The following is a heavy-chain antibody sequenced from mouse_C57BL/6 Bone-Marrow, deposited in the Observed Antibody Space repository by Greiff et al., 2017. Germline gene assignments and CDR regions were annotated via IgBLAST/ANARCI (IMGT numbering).Heavy chain of an antibody. J-gene: IGHJ4*01. CDR3: AREGYDGYYYAMDY. D-gene: IGHD2-3*01. Sequence: QVQLQQSGAELVKPGASVKISCKASGYTFTDYYINWVKQRPGQGLEWIGKIGPGSGSTYYNEKFKGKATLTADKSSSTAYMQLSSLTSEDSAVYVCAREGYDGYYYAMDYWGQGTSVTVSS. CDR2: IGPGSGST. CDR1: GYTFTDYY. V-gene: IGHV1-77*01.